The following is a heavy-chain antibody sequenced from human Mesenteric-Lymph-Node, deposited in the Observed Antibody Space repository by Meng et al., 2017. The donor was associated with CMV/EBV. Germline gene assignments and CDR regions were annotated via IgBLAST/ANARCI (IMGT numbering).Heavy chain of an antibody. CDR3: ATDPSTVATRGYIFDS. Sequence: SGATLRGSAIQWVRRAPAQGPGWVGRVVPIRGTVISAQKFQDRVTIIANKATNTVYMELASLTSDDTTLYYCATDPSTVATRGYIFDSWGQGTLVTVSS. D-gene: IGHD5-24*01. J-gene: IGHJ4*02. CDR1: GATLRGSA. V-gene: IGHV1-69*04. CDR2: VVPIRGTV.